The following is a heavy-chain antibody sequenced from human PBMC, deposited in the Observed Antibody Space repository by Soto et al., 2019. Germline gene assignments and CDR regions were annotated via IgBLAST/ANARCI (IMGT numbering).Heavy chain of an antibody. J-gene: IGHJ4*02. Sequence: ASVKVSCKASGYTFTSFYMHWVRQAPGQGLEWMGIINPSGGGTSYAQKFQGRVTMTSDTSTSTIYMEPGSLRSEDTAMYYCARDSTLAYWGQGTLVTVSS. CDR1: GYTFTSFY. CDR3: ARDSTLAY. V-gene: IGHV1-46*01. CDR2: INPSGGGT.